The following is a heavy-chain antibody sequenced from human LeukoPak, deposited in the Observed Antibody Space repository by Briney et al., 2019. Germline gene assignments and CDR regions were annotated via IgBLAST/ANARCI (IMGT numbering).Heavy chain of an antibody. CDR3: AFLDIYDGSGYYKGYFNY. V-gene: IGHV1-24*01. Sequence: VASVKVSCKVSGYTLTELSMHWVRQAPGKGLEWMGGFDPEDGETIYAQKFQGRVTMTEDTSTDTAYMELSTLRSEDTAVYYCAFLDIYDGSGYYKGYFNYWGQGTLVTVSS. D-gene: IGHD3-22*01. CDR2: FDPEDGET. CDR1: GYTLTELS. J-gene: IGHJ4*02.